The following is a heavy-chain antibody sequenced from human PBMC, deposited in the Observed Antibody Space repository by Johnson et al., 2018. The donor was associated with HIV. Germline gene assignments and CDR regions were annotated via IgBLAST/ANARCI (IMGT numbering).Heavy chain of an antibody. V-gene: IGHV3-30*04. Sequence: QVQLVESGGGVVQPGRSLRLCAASGFTFSSYAMHWVRQAPGKGLEWVAVISYDGSNKYFADSVKGRFTISRDNYKNTLYLQMKSLRGEDTAVYSCARGRSSSSTAAFDIWGQGTMVTVSS. CDR3: ARGRSSSSTAAFDI. J-gene: IGHJ3*02. CDR2: ISYDGSNK. D-gene: IGHD6-6*01. CDR1: GFTFSSYA.